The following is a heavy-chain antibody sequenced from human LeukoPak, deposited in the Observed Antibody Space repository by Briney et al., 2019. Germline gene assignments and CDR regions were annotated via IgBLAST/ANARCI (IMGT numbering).Heavy chain of an antibody. D-gene: IGHD3-22*01. CDR1: GYTFTGYY. Sequence: SVKVSCKASGYTFTGYYMHWVRQAPGQGLEWMGWINPNSGGTNYAQKFQGRVTMTRDTSISTAYMELSRLRSDDTAVYYCARGSPNYYDSSGYIDDYWGQGTLVTVSS. CDR2: INPNSGGT. J-gene: IGHJ4*02. CDR3: ARGSPNYYDSSGYIDDY. V-gene: IGHV1-2*02.